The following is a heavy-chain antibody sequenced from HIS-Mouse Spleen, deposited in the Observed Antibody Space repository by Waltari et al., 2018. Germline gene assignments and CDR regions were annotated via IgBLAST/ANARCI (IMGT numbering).Heavy chain of an antibody. V-gene: IGHV4-39*07. CDR1: GGSISSSSYY. CDR2: IYYSGGT. D-gene: IGHD3-22*01. Sequence: QLQLQESGPGLVKPSETLSLTCTVSGGSISSSSYYWGWIRQPPGKGLEWIGSIYYSGGTYYTPSLKSRVTISVDTSKNQFSLKLSSVTAADTAVYYCARVLFRGYYDSSGGWVDYWGQGTLVTVSS. CDR3: ARVLFRGYYDSSGGWVDY. J-gene: IGHJ4*02.